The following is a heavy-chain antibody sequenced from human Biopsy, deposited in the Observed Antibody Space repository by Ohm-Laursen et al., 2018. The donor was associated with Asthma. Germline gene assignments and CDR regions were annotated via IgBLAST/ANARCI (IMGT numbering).Heavy chain of an antibody. D-gene: IGHD1-26*01. CDR1: GFSFSDYY. V-gene: IGHV3-11*01. CDR3: ARLHSGSYLINIWYFDL. CDR2: ISNSGSTK. Sequence: SLRLSCSASGFSFSDYYMTWMRQAPGKGLEWVSSISNSGSTKYPAESVQGRFTISRDNTQKSLFLQMNSLRAEDTAVYYCARLHSGSYLINIWYFDLWGRGTLVTVSS. J-gene: IGHJ2*01.